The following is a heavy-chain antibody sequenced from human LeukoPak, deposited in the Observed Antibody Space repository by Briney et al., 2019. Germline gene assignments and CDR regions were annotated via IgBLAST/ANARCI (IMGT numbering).Heavy chain of an antibody. CDR3: ANAPDIQAGWYFDL. Sequence: SGGSLRLSCAASGFTFSSYAMSWVGQAAGKGREWVSAISGSGGSTYYPDSVKGRFTISRDNSKHTLYLQMNSLRAQDTAVYYCANAPDIQAGWYFDLWGRGTLVPVSS. J-gene: IGHJ2*01. CDR2: ISGSGGST. D-gene: IGHD3-9*01. CDR1: GFTFSSYA. V-gene: IGHV3-23*01.